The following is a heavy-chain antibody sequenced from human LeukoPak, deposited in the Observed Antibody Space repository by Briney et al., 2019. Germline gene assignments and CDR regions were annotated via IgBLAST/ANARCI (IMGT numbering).Heavy chain of an antibody. CDR1: GFPCSVYA. CDR2: INANSGTT. Sequence: PGGSLRLSCTASGFPCSVYAMSWLPQPPGKGLVWVFTINANSGTTSYTASVRGRFTISRDNSKNTLYLQLNTRRADDTATYYCAKPISGGLAVTADWFHPWGQGTLVVVSS. V-gene: IGHV3-23*01. CDR3: AKPISGGLAVTADWFHP. D-gene: IGHD6-19*01. J-gene: IGHJ5*01.